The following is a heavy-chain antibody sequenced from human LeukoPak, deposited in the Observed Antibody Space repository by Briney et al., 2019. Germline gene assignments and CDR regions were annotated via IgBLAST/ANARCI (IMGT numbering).Heavy chain of an antibody. Sequence: GGSPRLSCSASGFIFSNHWMTWVRQAPGKGLEWVANIKQDGSEKYYVDSVKGRFTISRDNAKKSLYLQMNSLRAEDTAVYFCARDMIILQSWGQGTLVTVSS. V-gene: IGHV3-7*04. CDR3: ARDMIILQS. CDR1: GFIFSNHW. CDR2: IKQDGSEK. D-gene: IGHD3-16*01. J-gene: IGHJ5*02.